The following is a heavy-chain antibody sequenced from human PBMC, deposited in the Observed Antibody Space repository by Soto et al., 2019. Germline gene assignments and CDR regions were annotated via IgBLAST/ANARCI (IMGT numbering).Heavy chain of an antibody. V-gene: IGHV3-23*01. J-gene: IGHJ4*02. Sequence: PGGSLRLSCAASGFTFSSSPMSWVRQAPGKGLQWVSSINANGGSTYYADSVKGRFTISRDNSKNTLYLQMNSLRAEDTALYYCAKGPRITRIVVVITFDYWGQGTLVTVSS. CDR2: INANGGST. CDR1: GFTFSSSP. CDR3: AKGPRITRIVVVITFDY. D-gene: IGHD3-22*01.